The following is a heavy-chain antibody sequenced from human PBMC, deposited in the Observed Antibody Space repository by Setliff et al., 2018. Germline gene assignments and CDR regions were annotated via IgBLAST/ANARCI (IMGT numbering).Heavy chain of an antibody. J-gene: IGHJ4*02. CDR2: IYNIGET. Sequence: PGGSLRLSCVVSGFTVSNDFMGWVRQAPGKGLEWVSVIYNIGETRYADAGKGRFTISRDKSKNTLYLHLSSLRAEDTATYYCARSETCHSTHCSPYDYWGQGTPVTVSS. CDR1: GFTVSNDF. V-gene: IGHV3-53*01. D-gene: IGHD2-2*01. CDR3: ARSETCHSTHCSPYDY.